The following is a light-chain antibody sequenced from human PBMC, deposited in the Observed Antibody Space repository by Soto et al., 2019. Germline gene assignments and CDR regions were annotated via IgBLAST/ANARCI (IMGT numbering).Light chain of an antibody. Sequence: DIQMTQSPSSLSASVGDRVSITCQTSDIISNYLNWYQQKPGEAPRLLIYAASTLQSGVPSRFSGSGSGTECAITITSLQPEALATYYCQQSYTTPRTCGQGTKLEI. V-gene: IGKV1-39*01. J-gene: IGKJ2*02. CDR3: QQSYTTPRT. CDR2: AAS. CDR1: DIISNY.